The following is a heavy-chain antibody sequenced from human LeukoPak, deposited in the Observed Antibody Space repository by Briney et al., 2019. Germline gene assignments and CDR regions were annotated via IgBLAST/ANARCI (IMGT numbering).Heavy chain of an antibody. CDR3: ARFPPPAAPDY. CDR2: IYSGGST. V-gene: IGHV3-53*01. D-gene: IGHD6-13*01. Sequence: GGSLRLSCAASGFTVSSNYMSWVRQAPGKGLEWVSVIYSGGSTYYADSVKGRFTISRDNSKNTLYLQMNSLRAEDTAVYYCARFPPPAAPDYWGQGTLVTVSS. CDR1: GFTVSSNY. J-gene: IGHJ4*02.